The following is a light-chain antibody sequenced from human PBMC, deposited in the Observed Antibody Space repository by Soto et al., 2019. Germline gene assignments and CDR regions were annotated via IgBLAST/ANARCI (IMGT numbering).Light chain of an antibody. CDR3: SSYTSSSTLDV. Sequence: QSALTQPASVSGSPGQSITISCTGISSDVGGYNYVSWYQQLPGKAPKLIIYDVSNRPSGVSNRFSASKSANAASLTISGLQAEDEADYYCSSYTSSSTLDVFGTGTKVTVL. J-gene: IGLJ1*01. CDR1: SSDVGGYNY. CDR2: DVS. V-gene: IGLV2-14*03.